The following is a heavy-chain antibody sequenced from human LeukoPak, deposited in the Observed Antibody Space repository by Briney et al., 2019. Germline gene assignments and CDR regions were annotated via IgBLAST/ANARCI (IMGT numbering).Heavy chain of an antibody. CDR3: ARVQSIRSYGGNRAFDI. D-gene: IGHD4-17*01. CDR2: IYYSGST. V-gene: IGHV4-59*01. J-gene: IGHJ3*02. Sequence: PSETLSLTCTVSGGSISSYYWSWLRQPPGKGLEWIGYIYYSGSTNYNPSLKSRVTISVDTSKNQFSLKLSSVTAADTAVYYCARVQSIRSYGGNRAFDIWGQGTMVTVSS. CDR1: GGSISSYY.